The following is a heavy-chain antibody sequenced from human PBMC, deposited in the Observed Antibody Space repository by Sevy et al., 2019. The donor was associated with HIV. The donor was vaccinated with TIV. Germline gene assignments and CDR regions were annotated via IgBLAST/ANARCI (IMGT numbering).Heavy chain of an antibody. J-gene: IGHJ4*03. CDR2: INGRGGST. CDR1: GFTFSSFA. D-gene: IGHD6-6*01. Sequence: GGSLRLSCAASGFASGFTFSSFAMSWVRQLPGKGLEWVSTINGRGGSTYYADSVEGRVILSRDNSNNALFLQMDSLTPEDTALYYSARPTPRIAPSSAAFFDSWGHGTLVTVSS. V-gene: IGHV3-23*01. CDR3: ARPTPRIAPSSAAFFDS.